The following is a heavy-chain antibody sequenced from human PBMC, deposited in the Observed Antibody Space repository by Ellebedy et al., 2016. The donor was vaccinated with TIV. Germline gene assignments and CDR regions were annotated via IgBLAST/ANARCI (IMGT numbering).Heavy chain of an antibody. CDR3: ARVNGITGTTFDP. V-gene: IGHV4-30-2*01. J-gene: IGHJ5*02. Sequence: SETLSLXCTVSGGSISSYSWSWIRQPPGKGLEWIGYIYHSGSTYYNPSLKSRVTISVDRSKNQFSLKLSPVTAADTAVYYCARVNGITGTTFDPWGQGTLVTVSS. CDR2: IYHSGST. D-gene: IGHD1-7*01. CDR1: GGSISSYS.